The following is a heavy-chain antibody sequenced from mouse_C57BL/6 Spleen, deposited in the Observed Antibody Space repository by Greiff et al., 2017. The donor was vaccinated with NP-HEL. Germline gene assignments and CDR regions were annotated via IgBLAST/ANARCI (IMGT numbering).Heavy chain of an antibody. J-gene: IGHJ4*01. CDR2: IWSDGST. CDR1: GFSLTSYG. Sequence: VQLVESGPGLVAPSQSLSITCTVSGFSLTSYGVHWVRQPPGKGLEWLVVIWSDGSTTYNSALKSRLSISKDNSKSQVFLKMNSLQTEDTAMYYCARQGITTVVATGNAMDYWGQGTSVTVSS. CDR3: ARQGITTVVATGNAMDY. V-gene: IGHV2-6-1*01. D-gene: IGHD1-1*01.